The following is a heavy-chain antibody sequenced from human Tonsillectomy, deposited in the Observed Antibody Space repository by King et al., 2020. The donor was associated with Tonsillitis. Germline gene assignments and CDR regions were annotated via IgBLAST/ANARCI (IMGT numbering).Heavy chain of an antibody. V-gene: IGHV4-34*01. CDR3: ARVRACTSPDWFDP. J-gene: IGHJ5*02. CDR1: GGSFSCYY. D-gene: IGHD2-8*01. CDR2: INHSGST. Sequence: VQLQQWGAGLLKPAETLSLTCAVYGGSFSCYYWSWIRQPPGKGLEWIGDINHSGSTNYNTSLKSRVTISVETSKNQFSLKLSSVTAADTAVNYCARVRACTSPDWFDPWGQGTLVTVS.